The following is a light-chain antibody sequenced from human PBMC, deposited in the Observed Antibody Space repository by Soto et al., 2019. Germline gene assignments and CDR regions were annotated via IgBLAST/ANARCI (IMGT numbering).Light chain of an antibody. CDR2: AAS. V-gene: IGKV3-20*01. CDR3: QQYGDSFT. CDR1: QSVRSSY. J-gene: IGKJ4*01. Sequence: EIVLTQSPGTLSLSPGERATLSCRASQSVRSSYLAWCQQKPGQAPRLLIYAASSRATGIPDRFSGSGSGTDFTLTISRLEPEDFAVYYCQQYGDSFTFGGGTKVEIK.